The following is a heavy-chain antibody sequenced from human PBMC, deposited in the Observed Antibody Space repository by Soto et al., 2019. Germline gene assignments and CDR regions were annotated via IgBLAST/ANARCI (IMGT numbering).Heavy chain of an antibody. Sequence: PGGSLRLSCAASGFTFSSYAMSWVRQAPGKGLEWVSAIGGSGGSTYYADSVKGRFTISRDNSKNTLYLQMNSLRAEDTAVYYCATSGAALSFCIAEFDYWGQGTLVTVSS. CDR2: IGGSGGST. V-gene: IGHV3-23*01. CDR3: ATSGAALSFCIAEFDY. D-gene: IGHD6-6*01. CDR1: GFTFSSYA. J-gene: IGHJ4*02.